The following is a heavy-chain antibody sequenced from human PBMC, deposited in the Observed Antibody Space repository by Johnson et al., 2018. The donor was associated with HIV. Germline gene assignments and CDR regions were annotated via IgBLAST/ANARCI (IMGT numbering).Heavy chain of an antibody. Sequence: QVQLVESGGGVVRPGGSLRLSCAASGFTFSSYAMHWVRQAPGKGLEWVAVISYDGSNKYYADSVKGRFTISRDNSKNTLYLQMNSLRAEDTAVYYCARDRWIQLWSTGGAFDIWGQGTMVTVSS. CDR3: ARDRWIQLWSTGGAFDI. CDR1: GFTFSSYA. V-gene: IGHV3-30-3*01. D-gene: IGHD5-18*01. J-gene: IGHJ3*02. CDR2: ISYDGSNK.